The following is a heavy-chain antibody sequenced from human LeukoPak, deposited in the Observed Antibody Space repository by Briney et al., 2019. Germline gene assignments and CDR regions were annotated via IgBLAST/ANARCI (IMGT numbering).Heavy chain of an antibody. CDR3: ARDLYSDVFDT. CDR1: GHIFHHYE. Sequence: GGSQTLPCAASGHIFHHYEMMWARQAPGKGLEGVSYFSRSGTTLYYPDSLKGRFTLSRDNAKNLLYFEMNSLRAEDTAVYYCARDLYSDVFDTWGQGTMVTVSS. J-gene: IGHJ3*02. D-gene: IGHD2-15*01. V-gene: IGHV3-48*03. CDR2: FSRSGTTL.